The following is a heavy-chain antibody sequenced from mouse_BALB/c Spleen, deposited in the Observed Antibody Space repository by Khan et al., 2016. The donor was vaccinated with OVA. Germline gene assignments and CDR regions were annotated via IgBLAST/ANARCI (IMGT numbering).Heavy chain of an antibody. V-gene: IGHV3-2*02. D-gene: IGHD2-4*01. CDR2: ISYSGNT. J-gene: IGHJ3*01. Sequence: EVQLQESGLGLVKPSQSLSLTCTVTGYSITSEYTWNWIRQFPGNKLEWMGFISYSGNTRYNPSLKSRISITRDTSKNQFFLQLNSVTSEDTATYYCARKDYYDYDPFPYWGQGTLVTVSA. CDR3: ARKDYYDYDPFPY. CDR1: GYSITSEYT.